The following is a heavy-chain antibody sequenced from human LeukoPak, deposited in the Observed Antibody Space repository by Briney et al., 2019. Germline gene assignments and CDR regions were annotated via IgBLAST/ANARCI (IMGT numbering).Heavy chain of an antibody. Sequence: PSETLSLTCTVSGGSISIYYWSWIRQPAGKGLEWIGRIYTSGSTNYNPSLKSRVTMSVDTSKNQFSLKLSSVTAADTAVYYCARDNPTSYYYYYGMDVWGQGTTVTVSS. J-gene: IGHJ6*02. V-gene: IGHV4-4*07. CDR3: ARDNPTSYYYYYGMDV. CDR2: IYTSGST. CDR1: GGSISIYY. D-gene: IGHD1-14*01.